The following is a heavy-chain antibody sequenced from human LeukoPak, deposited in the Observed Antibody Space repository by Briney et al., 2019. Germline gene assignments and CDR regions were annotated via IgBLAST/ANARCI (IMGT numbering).Heavy chain of an antibody. CDR3: AKVSYSGSYYYFDY. CDR1: GFTFSSYG. J-gene: IGHJ4*02. CDR2: ISYDGSNK. D-gene: IGHD1-26*01. V-gene: IGHV3-30*18. Sequence: PGGSLRLSCAASGFTFSSYGMHWVRQAPGKGLEWVAVISYDGSNKYYADSVKGRFTISRDNSKNTLYLQMNSLRAEDTAVYYCAKVSYSGSYYYFDYWGQGTLVTVSS.